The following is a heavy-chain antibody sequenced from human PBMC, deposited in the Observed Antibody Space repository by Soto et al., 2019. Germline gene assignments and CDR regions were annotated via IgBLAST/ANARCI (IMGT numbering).Heavy chain of an antibody. J-gene: IGHJ6*02. Sequence: QVQLVESGGGVVQPGRSLRLSCAASGFTFSSYAMHWVRQAPGKGLEWVAVISYDGSNKYYADSVKGRFTISRDNSKNTLYLQMNSLRAEDTAVYYCAREGGRQWLESPRLYYYYGMDVWGQGTTVTVSS. CDR2: ISYDGSNK. CDR3: AREGGRQWLESPRLYYYYGMDV. D-gene: IGHD6-19*01. V-gene: IGHV3-30-3*01. CDR1: GFTFSSYA.